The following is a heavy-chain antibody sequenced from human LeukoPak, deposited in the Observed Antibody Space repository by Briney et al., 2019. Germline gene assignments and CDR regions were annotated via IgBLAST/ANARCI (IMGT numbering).Heavy chain of an antibody. CDR2: IRTTAEGAKYA. J-gene: IGHJ4*02. CDR3: ATDQRYAFDY. CDR1: GFSFTDYP. V-gene: IGHV3-48*02. Sequence: GGSLRLSCATSGFSFTDYPMNWVRQASGKGLEWISNIRTTAEGAKYAYYADSVKGRVTISRDDGKNTLYLHMNSLRDDDTAVYYCATDQRYAFDYWGQGILVTVSS. D-gene: IGHD3-9*01.